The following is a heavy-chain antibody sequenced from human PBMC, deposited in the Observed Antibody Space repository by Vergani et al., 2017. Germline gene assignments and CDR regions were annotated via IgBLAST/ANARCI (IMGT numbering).Heavy chain of an antibody. CDR1: RYTFSNHY. V-gene: IGHV1-46*03. CDR2: INPSGGHT. CDR3: ARGDYGSWTGYRY. J-gene: IGHJ4*02. D-gene: IGHD3/OR15-3a*01. Sequence: QVQVVKSGAEVKKSGASVKVSCKTSRYTFSNHYMHWVRQAPGQAVEWMGIINPSGGHTNYAQKFQGRITMTRDTSTSTVYMKLSSMSSEDTAIYYCARGDYGSWTGYRYWGQGTLVTVSA.